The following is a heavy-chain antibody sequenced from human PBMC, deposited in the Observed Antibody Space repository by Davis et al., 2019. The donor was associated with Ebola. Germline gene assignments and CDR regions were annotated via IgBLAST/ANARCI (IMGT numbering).Heavy chain of an antibody. CDR2: ISSSSSYI. D-gene: IGHD6-19*01. CDR3: AKEIAVAVDAFDI. J-gene: IGHJ3*02. V-gene: IGHV3-21*01. Sequence: GESLKISCAASGFTFSSYSMNWVRQAPGKGLEWVSSISSSSSYIYYADSVKGRFTISRDNAKNSLYLQMNSLRVEDTAVYYCAKEIAVAVDAFDIWGQGTMVTVSS. CDR1: GFTFSSYS.